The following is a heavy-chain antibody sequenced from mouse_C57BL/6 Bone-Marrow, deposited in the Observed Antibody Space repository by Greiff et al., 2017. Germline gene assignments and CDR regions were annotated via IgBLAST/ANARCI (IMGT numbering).Heavy chain of an antibody. CDR1: GYTFTSYW. CDR3: ARDYYVCMDY. J-gene: IGHJ4*01. Sequence: QVQLQQPGAELVRPGTSVKLSCKASGYTFTSYWMHWVKQRPGQGLEWIGVIDPSDSYTNYNQKFKGKATLTVDTSSSTAYMELRSLTSEDSAVYFCARDYYVCMDYWGQGTSVTVSS. CDR2: IDPSDSYT. D-gene: IGHD1-1*01. V-gene: IGHV1-59*01.